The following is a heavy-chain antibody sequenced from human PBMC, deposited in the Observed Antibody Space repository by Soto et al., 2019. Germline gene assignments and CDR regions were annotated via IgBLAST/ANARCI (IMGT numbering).Heavy chain of an antibody. CDR2: IIPILGIA. CDR1: GGTFSSYT. Sequence: QVQLVQSGAEVKKPGSSVKVSCKASGGTFSSYTISWVRQAPGQGLEWMGRIIPILGIANYAQKFQGRVTITADKSTSTAYMELSSLRSEDTAVYYCARDGVRYWYFDLWGRGTLVIVSS. CDR3: ARDGVRYWYFDL. V-gene: IGHV1-69*08. J-gene: IGHJ2*01. D-gene: IGHD3-3*01.